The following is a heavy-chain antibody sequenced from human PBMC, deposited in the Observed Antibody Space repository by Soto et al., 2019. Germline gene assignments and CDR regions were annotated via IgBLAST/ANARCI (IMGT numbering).Heavy chain of an antibody. J-gene: IGHJ5*02. Sequence: QVQLVQSGAEVKKPGASVKVSCKASGYTFIGYYIHWVRQAPGQGLEWMGRINPRSGDTTYAQKFQGRLTMTRDTSISTASRELSSLRSDDTAVYYCGRDGVGATPLGWFDPWGQGSLVTVSS. CDR1: GYTFIGYY. CDR3: GRDGVGATPLGWFDP. CDR2: INPRSGDT. V-gene: IGHV1-2*06. D-gene: IGHD1-26*01.